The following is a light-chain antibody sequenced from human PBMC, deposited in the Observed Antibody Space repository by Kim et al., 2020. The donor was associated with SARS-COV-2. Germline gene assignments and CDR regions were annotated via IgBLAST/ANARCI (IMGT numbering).Light chain of an antibody. CDR3: QSYDSSLSGWV. CDR2: GNS. CDR1: SSNIGSGYD. J-gene: IGLJ3*02. V-gene: IGLV1-40*01. Sequence: VTISCTGHSSNIGSGYDVHWYQQLPGTAPKLLIYGNSNRPSGVPDRFSGSKSGTSASLAITGLQAEDEADYYCQSYDSSLSGWVFGGGTQLTVL.